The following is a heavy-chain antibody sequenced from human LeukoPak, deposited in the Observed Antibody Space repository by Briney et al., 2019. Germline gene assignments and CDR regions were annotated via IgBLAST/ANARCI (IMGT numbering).Heavy chain of an antibody. CDR2: IYYSGST. Sequence: PSETLSLTCSVSGDSIISYYWSWIRQPPGKGLEWIGYIYYSGSTNYNPSLKSRVTISVDTSKNQFSLKLSSVTAADTAVYYCARDRGLTKSGGVGFDYWGQGTLVTVSS. CDR1: GDSIISYY. J-gene: IGHJ4*02. CDR3: ARDRGLTKSGGVGFDY. D-gene: IGHD3-10*02. V-gene: IGHV4-59*01.